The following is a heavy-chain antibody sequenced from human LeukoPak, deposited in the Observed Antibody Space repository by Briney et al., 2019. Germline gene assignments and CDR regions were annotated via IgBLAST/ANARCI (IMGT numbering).Heavy chain of an antibody. J-gene: IGHJ4*02. V-gene: IGHV3-33*06. CDR3: AKDFYDSSGPDYYFDY. Sequence: GGSLRLSCAASGFTFSSYGMHWVRQAPGKGLEWVAVIWYDGSNKYYADSGKGRFTISRDNSKNTLYLQMNSLRAEDTAVYYCAKDFYDSSGPDYYFDYWGQGTLVTVSS. CDR2: IWYDGSNK. D-gene: IGHD3-22*01. CDR1: GFTFSSYG.